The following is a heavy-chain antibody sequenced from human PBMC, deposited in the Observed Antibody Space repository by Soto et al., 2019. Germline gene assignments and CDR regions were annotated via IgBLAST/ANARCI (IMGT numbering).Heavy chain of an antibody. V-gene: IGHV3-23*01. CDR2: VSYSGDDT. Sequence: EAQLLESGGDLVQPGGSLRLSCAASGFTFSSYGMSWVRQAPGRGLEWVSSVSYSGDDTYYADSVKGRFTISRDNSKNTLYLQLNSLRAEDTAIYYCAKGAGYYDFPLWGQGTLVTVSS. D-gene: IGHD3-3*01. CDR3: AKGAGYYDFPL. CDR1: GFTFSSYG. J-gene: IGHJ4*02.